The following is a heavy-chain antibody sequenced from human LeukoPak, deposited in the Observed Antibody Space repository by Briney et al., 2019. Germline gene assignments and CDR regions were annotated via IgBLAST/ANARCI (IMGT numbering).Heavy chain of an antibody. CDR2: INHNGETI. CDR1: GFPFSSYV. J-gene: IGHJ4*02. D-gene: IGHD3-9*01. Sequence: GGSLRLSCAASGFPFSSYVMSWVRQAPGKGLEWVSYINHNGETIYYPDFVKGRFTISRDNAKNSLYLQMNSLRDEDTAVYYCARDNDWALDYWGQGTLVTVSS. V-gene: IGHV3-48*02. CDR3: ARDNDWALDY.